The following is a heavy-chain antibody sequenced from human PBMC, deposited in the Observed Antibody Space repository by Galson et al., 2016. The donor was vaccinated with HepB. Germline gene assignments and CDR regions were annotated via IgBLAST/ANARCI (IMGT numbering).Heavy chain of an antibody. D-gene: IGHD2-15*01. V-gene: IGHV4-31*03. J-gene: IGHJ4*02. CDR1: GDPMNDGSHY. Sequence: TLSLTCTVSGDPMNDGSHYWSWIRQHPGKGLEWIGNIHYRGNTYYNPSLRGRVTISVYTSERQLSLDLNSVTVADTALYYCARGKIVVAATFFDFWGQGIPVTVTS. CDR3: ARGKIVVAATFFDF. CDR2: IHYRGNT.